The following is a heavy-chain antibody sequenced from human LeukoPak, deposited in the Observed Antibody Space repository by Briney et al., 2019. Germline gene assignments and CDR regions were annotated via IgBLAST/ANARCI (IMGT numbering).Heavy chain of an antibody. V-gene: IGHV1-2*02. D-gene: IGHD5-24*01. CDR3: ARLVSDGSPSYNDAFDI. Sequence: GASVKLSCKASGATFSSYAISWVRQAPGQGLEWKGWINTNSGGTNYAQKFQGRVTMTRDTSISTAYMELSRLRSDDSAVYYCARLVSDGSPSYNDAFDIWGKGTMVTVSS. CDR2: INTNSGGT. J-gene: IGHJ3*02. CDR1: GATFSSYA.